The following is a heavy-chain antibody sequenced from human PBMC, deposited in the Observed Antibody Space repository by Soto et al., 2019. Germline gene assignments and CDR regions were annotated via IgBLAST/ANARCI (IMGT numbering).Heavy chain of an antibody. CDR3: ARDLAARHAEYFQH. D-gene: IGHD6-6*01. Sequence: GGSLRLSCAASGFTFSSYWMSWVRQAPGKGLEWVANIKQDGSEKYYVDSVKGRFTISRDNAKNSLYLQMNSLRAEDTAVYYCARDLAARHAEYFQHWGQGTLVTVSS. CDR2: IKQDGSEK. V-gene: IGHV3-7*05. CDR1: GFTFSSYW. J-gene: IGHJ1*01.